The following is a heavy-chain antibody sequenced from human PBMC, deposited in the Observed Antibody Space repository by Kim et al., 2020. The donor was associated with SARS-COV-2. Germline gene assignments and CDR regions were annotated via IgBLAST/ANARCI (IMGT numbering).Heavy chain of an antibody. CDR3: ARVTVGATGDDAFDI. V-gene: IGHV1-18*01. D-gene: IGHD1-26*01. CDR2: ISAYNGNT. J-gene: IGHJ3*02. Sequence: ASVKVSCKASGYTFTSYGISWVRQAPGQGLEWMGWISAYNGNTNYAQKLQGRVTMTTDTSTSTAYMELRSLRSDDTAVYYCARVTVGATGDDAFDIWGQGTMVTVSS. CDR1: GYTFTSYG.